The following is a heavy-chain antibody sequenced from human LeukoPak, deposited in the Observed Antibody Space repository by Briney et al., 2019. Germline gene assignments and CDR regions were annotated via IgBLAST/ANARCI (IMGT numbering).Heavy chain of an antibody. CDR1: GGSISSYY. CDR3: AAGYYDSSGYYPLAY. D-gene: IGHD3-22*01. Sequence: PSETLSLTCTVSGGSISSYYWSWIRQPPGKGLEWIGYIYYSGSTNYNPSLKSRVTISVDTSKNQFSLKLSSVTAADTAVYYCAAGYYDSSGYYPLAYWGQGTLVTVSS. CDR2: IYYSGST. J-gene: IGHJ4*02. V-gene: IGHV4-59*01.